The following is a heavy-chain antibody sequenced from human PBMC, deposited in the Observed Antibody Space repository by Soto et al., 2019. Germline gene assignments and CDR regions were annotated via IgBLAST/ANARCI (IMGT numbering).Heavy chain of an antibody. D-gene: IGHD3-3*01. CDR1: GKCISFS. CDR3: ARWAPGNFWRRYELYYRDG. V-gene: IGHV1-69*02. J-gene: IGHJ6*03. CDR2: IIPILGIA. Sequence: GKCISFSGSRIRKNPGQGLEWMGRIIPILGIANYAQKFQGRVTITADKSTSTAYMELSSLRSEDTAVYYCARWAPGNFWRRYELYYRDGWCKWTTVTIS.